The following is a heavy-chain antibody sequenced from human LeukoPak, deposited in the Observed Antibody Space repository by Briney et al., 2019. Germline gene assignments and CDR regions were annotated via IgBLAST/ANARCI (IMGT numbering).Heavy chain of an antibody. J-gene: IGHJ6*03. CDR3: ARSGGFLGYMDV. D-gene: IGHD3-16*01. CDR1: GGSISSYY. Sequence: PSETLSLTCTVSGGSISSYYWSWIRQPPGKGLEWIGYIYYSGSTNYNPSLKSRVTISVHTSKNQFSLKLSSVTAADTAVYYCARSGGFLGYMDVWGKGTTVTVSS. CDR2: IYYSGST. V-gene: IGHV4-59*01.